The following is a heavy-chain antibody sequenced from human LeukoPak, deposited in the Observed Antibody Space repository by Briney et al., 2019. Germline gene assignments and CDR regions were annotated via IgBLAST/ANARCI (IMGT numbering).Heavy chain of an antibody. V-gene: IGHV4-34*01. J-gene: IGHJ4*02. CDR2: INHSGST. CDR3: ASVVTGGEDY. D-gene: IGHD3-22*01. CDR1: GGSFGGYY. Sequence: SETLSLTCAVYGGSFGGYYWSWIRQPPGKGLEWIGEINHSGSTNYNPSLKSRVTISVDTSKNQFSLKLSSVTAADTAVYYCASVVTGGEDYWGQGTLVTVSS.